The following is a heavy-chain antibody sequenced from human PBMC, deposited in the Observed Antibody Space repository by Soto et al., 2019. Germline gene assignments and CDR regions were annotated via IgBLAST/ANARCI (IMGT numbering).Heavy chain of an antibody. V-gene: IGHV1-69*01. D-gene: IGHD5-18*01. Sequence: QGQLLQSGAEVRKPGSSVKVSCKTSRDTFDSYAITWVRQAPGQGLEWMGGIIPILGTTKYAHKCQGRVTMTADESTNTAHMEMSSLRFEDRAMYYCAAGGRDGYIRWGQGTQVTVSS. CDR2: IIPILGTT. CDR1: RDTFDSYA. J-gene: IGHJ4*02. CDR3: AAGGRDGYIR.